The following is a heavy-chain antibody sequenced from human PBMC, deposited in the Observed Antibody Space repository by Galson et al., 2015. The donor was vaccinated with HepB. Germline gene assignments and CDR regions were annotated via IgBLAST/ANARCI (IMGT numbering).Heavy chain of an antibody. CDR2: ISSSSSYT. CDR1: GFTFSDYY. CDR3: ARDRLDYYGSGMEVL. Sequence: SLRLSCAASGFTFSDYYMSWIRQAPGKGLEWVSYISSSSSYTNYADSVRGRFTISRDNAKNSLYLQMNSLRAEDTAVYYCARDRLDYYGSGMEVLWGQGTLVTVSS. D-gene: IGHD3-10*01. V-gene: IGHV3-11*06. J-gene: IGHJ4*02.